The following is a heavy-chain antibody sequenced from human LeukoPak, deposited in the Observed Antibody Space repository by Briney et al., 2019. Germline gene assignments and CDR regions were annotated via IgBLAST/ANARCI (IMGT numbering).Heavy chain of an antibody. CDR3: AAIAVAGTGDFDY. Sequence: TSSETLSLTCAVYGGSFSGYYWSRIRQPPGKGLEWIGEINHSGSTNYNPSLKSRVTISVDTSKNQFSLKLSSVTAADTAVYYCAAIAVAGTGDFDYWGQGTLVTVSS. D-gene: IGHD6-19*01. J-gene: IGHJ4*02. CDR2: INHSGST. V-gene: IGHV4-34*01. CDR1: GGSFSGYY.